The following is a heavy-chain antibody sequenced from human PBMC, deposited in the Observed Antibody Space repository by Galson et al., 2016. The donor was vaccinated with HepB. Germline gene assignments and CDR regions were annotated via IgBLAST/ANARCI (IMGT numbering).Heavy chain of an antibody. CDR2: IFHSGRV. CDR1: GVSISSSDW. Sequence: SETLSLTCAVSGVSISSSDWWSWVRQPPGQGLEWIGRIFHSGRVNYTPSLASRVTISIDTSNNRFSLRLTSVTAADTALYYCARQYWGGPSDYWGQGTLVIVSS. J-gene: IGHJ4*02. V-gene: IGHV4-4*02. CDR3: ARQYWGGPSDY. D-gene: IGHD2/OR15-2a*01.